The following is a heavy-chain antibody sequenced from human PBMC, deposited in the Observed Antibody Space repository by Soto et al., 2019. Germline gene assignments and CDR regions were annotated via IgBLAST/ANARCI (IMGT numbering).Heavy chain of an antibody. CDR2: ISYDGSDK. V-gene: IGHV3-30*03. CDR3: GGRLDLPPHKSHYGVDV. Sequence: PGGSLRLSCAASGFTFSTYGMHWVRQAPGKGLEWVALISYDGSDKYYADSVKGRFTISRDNSKNTLYLQMNGLRAEDTASYFCGGRLDLPPHKSHYGVDVWGQGTTVTVS. D-gene: IGHD5-12*01. J-gene: IGHJ6*02. CDR1: GFTFSTYG.